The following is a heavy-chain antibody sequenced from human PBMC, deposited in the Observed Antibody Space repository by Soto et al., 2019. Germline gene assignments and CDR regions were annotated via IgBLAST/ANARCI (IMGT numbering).Heavy chain of an antibody. J-gene: IGHJ5*02. Sequence: SETLSLTCTVSGGSVTSVSYYWGWLRQPPGKGLEWIGLIYSSGSAYYNPSLKSRVTMSVDRSKNRFSLNLTSVTAADTAVYFCGGSFGVVIARFDPGGHGALVTVFS. V-gene: IGHV4-39*01. CDR1: GGSVTSVSYY. CDR2: IYSSGSA. D-gene: IGHD3-3*01. CDR3: GGSFGVVIARFDP.